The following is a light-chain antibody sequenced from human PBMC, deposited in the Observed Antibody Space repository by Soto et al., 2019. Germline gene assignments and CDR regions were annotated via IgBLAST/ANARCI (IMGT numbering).Light chain of an antibody. CDR3: SSYTSSSTPLYV. CDR2: EVS. CDR1: SSDVGGYNY. V-gene: IGLV2-14*01. Sequence: QSVLAQPASVSGSPGQSITISCTGTSSDVGGYNYVSWYQQHPGKAPKLMIYEVSNRPSGVSNRFSGSKSGNTASLTISGLQAEDEADYYCSSYTSSSTPLYVFGTGTKATVL. J-gene: IGLJ1*01.